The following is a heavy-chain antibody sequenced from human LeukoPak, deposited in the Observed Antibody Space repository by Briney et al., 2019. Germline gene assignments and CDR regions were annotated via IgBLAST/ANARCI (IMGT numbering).Heavy chain of an antibody. Sequence: GFSVRLSCAASGLSFSNYLMHWVRQAPRKGLVWVSRISTDGSSATYADSMKGRFTISRDNAKNTLYLQLNSLRAEDTAVYYCARDLGDYYYSGKDYWGQGTLVTVSS. D-gene: IGHD3-22*01. V-gene: IGHV3-74*01. CDR3: ARDLGDYYYSGKDY. J-gene: IGHJ4*02. CDR2: ISTDGSSA. CDR1: GLSFSNYL.